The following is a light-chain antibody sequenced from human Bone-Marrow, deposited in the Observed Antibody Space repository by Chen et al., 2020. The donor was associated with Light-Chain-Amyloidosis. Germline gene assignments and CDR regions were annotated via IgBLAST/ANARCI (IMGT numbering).Light chain of an antibody. CDR3: QQYYSTPHT. CDR1: QSVLYSSRNKNY. CDR2: WAS. J-gene: IGKJ2*01. V-gene: IGKV4-1*01. Sequence: DIVMTQSPDSLAVSLGERATINCKSSQSVLYSSRNKNYLAWYQQRPGQPPKLLIYWASTRESGVPDRFSGSGSGTDVTLTISSLQAEDVALYYCQQYYSTPHTFGQGTRLEI.